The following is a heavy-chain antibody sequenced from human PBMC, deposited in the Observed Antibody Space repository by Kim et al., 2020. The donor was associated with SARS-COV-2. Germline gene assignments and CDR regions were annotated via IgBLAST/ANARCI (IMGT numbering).Heavy chain of an antibody. CDR2: SGSGGST. J-gene: IGHJ4*02. CDR3: AKGTY. V-gene: IGHV3-23*01. Sequence: SGSGGSTYYADSVKGRFTISRDNSKNTLYLQMNSLRAEDTAVYYCAKGTYWGQGTLVTVSS.